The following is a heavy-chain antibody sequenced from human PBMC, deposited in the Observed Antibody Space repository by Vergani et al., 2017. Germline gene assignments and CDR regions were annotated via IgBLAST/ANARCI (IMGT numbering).Heavy chain of an antibody. Sequence: QVQLVQSGAEVKKPGSSVKVSCKASGGTFSSYAISWVRQAPGQGLEWMGWMNPNSGGTNYAQKFQGRVTMTRDTSISTAYMALSRLRSDDTAVYYCARGYGDYPNDYWGQGTLVTVSS. CDR2: MNPNSGGT. V-gene: IGHV1-2*02. CDR3: ARGYGDYPNDY. D-gene: IGHD4-17*01. J-gene: IGHJ4*02. CDR1: GGTFSSYA.